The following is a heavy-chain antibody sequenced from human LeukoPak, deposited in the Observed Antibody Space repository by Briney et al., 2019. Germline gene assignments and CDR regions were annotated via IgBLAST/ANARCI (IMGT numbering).Heavy chain of an antibody. CDR1: GFTFSSYA. J-gene: IGHJ4*02. CDR3: ASPGPPPLDGNFDY. Sequence: GGSLRLSCAASGFTFSSYAMSWVRQPPGKGLEWISYISSSSSVIYYADSVKGRFTISRDNAKNSLFLQMNSLGAGDTAVYYCASPGPPPLDGNFDYWGQGTLVTVSS. V-gene: IGHV3-48*01. CDR2: ISSSSSVI. D-gene: IGHD1-1*01.